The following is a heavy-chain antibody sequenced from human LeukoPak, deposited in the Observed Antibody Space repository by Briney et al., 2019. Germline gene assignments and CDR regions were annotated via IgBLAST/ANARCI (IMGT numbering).Heavy chain of an antibody. CDR3: AKAVAGTGYYYYYMDV. Sequence: GGSLRLSCAASGFSFSSYAMTWVRQAPGKGLEWVSSISDSGGSTYYADSVKGRFTISRDNSKNTLYLQMNSLRVEDTAVYYCAKAVAGTGYYYYYMDVWGKGTTVTVSS. V-gene: IGHV3-23*01. CDR2: ISDSGGST. J-gene: IGHJ6*03. CDR1: GFSFSSYA. D-gene: IGHD6-19*01.